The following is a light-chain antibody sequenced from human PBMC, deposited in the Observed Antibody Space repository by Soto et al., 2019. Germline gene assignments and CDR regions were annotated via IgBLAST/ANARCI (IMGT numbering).Light chain of an antibody. CDR2: LNSDGSH. CDR1: SGHSSYA. J-gene: IGLJ3*02. V-gene: IGLV4-69*01. Sequence: QLVLTQSPSASASLGASVKLTCTLSSGHSSYAIAWHQQQPEKGPRYLMKLNSDGSHSKGDWIPDRFSGSSSGAERYLTISSLRSEDEADYYCQTWGTGIWVFGGGTKLTVL. CDR3: QTWGTGIWV.